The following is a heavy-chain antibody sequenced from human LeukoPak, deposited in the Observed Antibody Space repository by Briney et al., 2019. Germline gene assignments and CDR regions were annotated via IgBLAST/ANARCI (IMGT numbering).Heavy chain of an antibody. V-gene: IGHV4-59*12. CDR2: IYYSGST. J-gene: IGHJ4*02. Sequence: SETLSLTCTVSGGSMNNYYWSWVRQPPGKGLEWIGYIYYSGSTNYNPSLKSRVTISVDTSKNQFSLKLSSVTAADTALYYCARSHSSTSWFFDSWGQGTLVTVSS. CDR3: ARSHSSTSWFFDS. CDR1: GGSMNNYY. D-gene: IGHD6-6*01.